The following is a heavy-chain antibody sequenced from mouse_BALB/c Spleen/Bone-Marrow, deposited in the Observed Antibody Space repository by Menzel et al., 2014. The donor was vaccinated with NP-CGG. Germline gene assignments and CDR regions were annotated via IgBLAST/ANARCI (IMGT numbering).Heavy chain of an antibody. D-gene: IGHD1-1*01. Sequence: LQESGAELAKPGASVKMSCKASGYTFXSYWMHWVKQRPGQGLEWIGYINPSTGYTEYNQKFKDKATLTADKSSSTAYMQLSSLTSEDSAVYYCARQITTVDYAMDCWGQGTSVTVSS. CDR1: GYTFXSYW. J-gene: IGHJ4*01. V-gene: IGHV1-7*01. CDR2: INPSTGYT. CDR3: ARQITTVDYAMDC.